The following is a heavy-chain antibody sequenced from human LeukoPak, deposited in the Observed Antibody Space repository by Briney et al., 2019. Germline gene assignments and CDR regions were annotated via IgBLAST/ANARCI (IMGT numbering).Heavy chain of an antibody. J-gene: IGHJ3*02. V-gene: IGHV4-59*01. CDR2: IYYSGST. CDR1: GGSISSYY. Sequence: PSETLSLTCTVSGGSISSYYWSWIRQPPGKGLEWIGYIYYSGSTNYNPSLKSRVTISVDTSKNQFSLKLSSVTAADTAVYYCARGGVQLERRDAFDIWGQGTMVTVSS. CDR3: ARGGVQLERRDAFDI. D-gene: IGHD1-1*01.